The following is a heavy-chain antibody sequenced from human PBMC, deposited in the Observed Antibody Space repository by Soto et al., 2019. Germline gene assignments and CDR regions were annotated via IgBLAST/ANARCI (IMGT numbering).Heavy chain of an antibody. CDR3: ARRTKLGTAWYPDC. CDR2: IHYTGGT. D-gene: IGHD6-19*01. Sequence: QVHLQESGPGLVKPSETLSLTCAVSGGSISGYSWSWIRQPPGKGLEWIGNIHYTGGTNYNPSLTIRLTTSLDPSTIQISLQLTSVTAADPAIYYCARRTKLGTAWYPDCWGQGTLVTVSS. J-gene: IGHJ4*02. V-gene: IGHV4-59*08. CDR1: GGSISGYS.